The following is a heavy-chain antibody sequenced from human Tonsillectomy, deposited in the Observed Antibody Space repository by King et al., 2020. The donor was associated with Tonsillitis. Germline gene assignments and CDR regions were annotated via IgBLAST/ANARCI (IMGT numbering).Heavy chain of an antibody. CDR1: GFTFGDFG. V-gene: IGHV3-49*03. Sequence: VQLVESGGGLVQPGRSLRLSCRASGFTFGDFGMSWFRQAPGKGLEWGGFIRSKVYGGTTEYAASVKGRCTISRDDSKSIAYLQMNSLKTEDTAVYFFTRDSEAVAGITLDYWGQGTLVTVSS. D-gene: IGHD6-19*01. CDR3: TRDSEAVAGITLDY. J-gene: IGHJ4*02. CDR2: IRSKVYGGTT.